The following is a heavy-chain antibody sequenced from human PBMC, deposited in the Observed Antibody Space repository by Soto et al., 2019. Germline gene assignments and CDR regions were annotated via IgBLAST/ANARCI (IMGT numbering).Heavy chain of an antibody. Sequence: QVQLQESGPGLVKPSETLSLTCTVSGGSISSGSYYWTWIRQPPGKGLEWIGHMYNSGSTNYNPXLXSXXTISIDTSKNQFSLKLSSVTAADTAVYYCAREYHPWGQGTLVTVSS. V-gene: IGHV4-61*01. CDR1: GGSISSGSYY. D-gene: IGHD2-2*02. CDR2: MYNSGST. J-gene: IGHJ5*02. CDR3: AREYHP.